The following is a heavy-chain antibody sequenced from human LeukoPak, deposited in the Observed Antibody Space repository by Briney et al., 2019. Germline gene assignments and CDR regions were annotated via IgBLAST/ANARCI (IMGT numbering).Heavy chain of an antibody. CDR2: IRGIDGST. CDR1: GFTFSSYW. J-gene: IGHJ4*02. D-gene: IGHD6-19*01. Sequence: GGSLRLSCAASGFTFSSYWMHWVRQAPGKGLEWVSSIRGIDGSTYYADSVKGRFTISRDNAKSSLYLQMNSLRVEDTAVYYCATTLTRDSSGSYGALDYWGQGALVTVSS. CDR3: ATTLTRDSSGSYGALDY. V-gene: IGHV3-21*01.